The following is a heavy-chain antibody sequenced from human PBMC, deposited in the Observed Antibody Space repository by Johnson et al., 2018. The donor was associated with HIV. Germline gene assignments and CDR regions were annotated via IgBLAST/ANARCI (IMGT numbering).Heavy chain of an antibody. V-gene: IGHV3-30*18. CDR3: AKDWAYSSSWYDEGLAFDI. CDR1: GFTFDDYA. CDR2: ISYDGSNK. D-gene: IGHD6-13*01. Sequence: QVQLVESGGGLVQPGRSLRLSCAASGFTFDDYAMHWVRQAPGKGLEWVACISYDGSNKYYADSVKGRFTISRDNSKNTLYLQMNNVRAEDTAVYYCAKDWAYSSSWYDEGLAFDIWGQGTMVTVSS. J-gene: IGHJ3*02.